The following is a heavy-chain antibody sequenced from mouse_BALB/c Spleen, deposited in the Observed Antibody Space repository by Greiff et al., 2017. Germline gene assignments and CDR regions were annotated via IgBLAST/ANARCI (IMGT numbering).Heavy chain of an antibody. J-gene: IGHJ1*01. Sequence: EVHLVESGGGLVKPGGSLKLSCAASGFAFSSYDMSWVRQTPEKRLEWVAYISSGGGSTYYPDTVKGRFTISRDNAKNTLYLQMCSLKSEDTAMYYCARHIDYGSSDWYFDVWGAGTTVTVSS. CDR3: ARHIDYGSSDWYFDV. CDR1: GFAFSSYD. CDR2: ISSGGGST. V-gene: IGHV5-12-1*01. D-gene: IGHD1-1*01.